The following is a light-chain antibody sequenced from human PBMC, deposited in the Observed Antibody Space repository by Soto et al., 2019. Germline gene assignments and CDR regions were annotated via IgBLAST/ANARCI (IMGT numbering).Light chain of an antibody. CDR2: WAS. CDR1: QSVLSRSDNRNY. Sequence: DVVLTQSPDSLAVSLGERATMNCKSSQSVLSRSDNRNYLAWFQQRPGQPPKLLFSWASTRDSGVPDRFSGSGSGTDFTLTISSLQAEDVAVYYCQHYYSAPLTFGGGTRVEIK. V-gene: IGKV4-1*01. CDR3: QHYYSAPLT. J-gene: IGKJ4*01.